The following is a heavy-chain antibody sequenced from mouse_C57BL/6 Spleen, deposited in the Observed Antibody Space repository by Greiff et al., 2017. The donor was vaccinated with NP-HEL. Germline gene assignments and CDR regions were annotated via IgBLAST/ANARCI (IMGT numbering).Heavy chain of an antibody. J-gene: IGHJ1*03. D-gene: IGHD1-1*01. CDR3: TRDGDYYGSRPFWYFDV. CDR1: GFTFSSYA. V-gene: IGHV5-9-1*02. Sequence: EVKLVESGEGLVKPGGSLKLSCAASGFTFSSYAMSWVRQTPEKRLEWVAYISSGGDYIYYADTVKGRFTISRDNARNTLYLQMSSLKSEDTAMYYCTRDGDYYGSRPFWYFDVWGTGTTVTVSS. CDR2: ISSGGDYI.